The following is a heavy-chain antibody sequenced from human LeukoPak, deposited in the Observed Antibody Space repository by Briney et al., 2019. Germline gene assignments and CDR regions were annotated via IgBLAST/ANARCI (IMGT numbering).Heavy chain of an antibody. J-gene: IGHJ4*02. CDR1: GGSFSGYY. Sequence: SETLSLTCAVYGGSFSGYYWSWIRQPPGKGLEWIGSIYYSGSTYYNPSLKSRVTISVDTSKNQFSLKLSSVTAADTAVYYCARRGCCKAEGIDYWGQGTLVTVSS. V-gene: IGHV4-34*01. CDR2: IYYSGST. CDR3: ARRGCCKAEGIDY. D-gene: IGHD2-15*01.